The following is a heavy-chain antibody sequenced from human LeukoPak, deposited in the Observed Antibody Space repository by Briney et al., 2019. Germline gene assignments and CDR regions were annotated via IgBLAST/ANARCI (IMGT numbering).Heavy chain of an antibody. Sequence: SETLSLTCTVSGGSISSYYWSWIRQPPGKGLEWIGYIYYSGSTNYNPSLKSRVTISVDTSKNQFSLKLSSVTAADTDVYYCARSIVYYGMDVWGQGTTVTVSS. CDR2: IYYSGST. J-gene: IGHJ6*02. D-gene: IGHD1-26*01. V-gene: IGHV4-59*01. CDR3: ARSIVYYGMDV. CDR1: GGSISSYY.